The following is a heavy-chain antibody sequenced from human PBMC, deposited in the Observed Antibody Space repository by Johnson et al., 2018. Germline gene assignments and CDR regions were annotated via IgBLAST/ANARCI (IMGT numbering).Heavy chain of an antibody. D-gene: IGHD6-19*01. CDR2: IKQDGSAK. Sequence: EVQLVESGGGLVQPGGSLRLSCAASGFTFSRNWMNWVRQAPGKGLEWVANIKQDGSAKYYADSVKGRFTISRDNAKNSLYLEMNSLRVEDTAVYYCARDRAVAGWDYYYYGLDVWGQGTTVTVSS. CDR3: ARDRAVAGWDYYYYGLDV. V-gene: IGHV3-7*01. CDR1: GFTFSRNW. J-gene: IGHJ6*02.